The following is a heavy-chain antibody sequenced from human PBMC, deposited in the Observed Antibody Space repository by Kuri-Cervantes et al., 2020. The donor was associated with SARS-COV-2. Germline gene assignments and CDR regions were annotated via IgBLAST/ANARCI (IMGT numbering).Heavy chain of an antibody. Sequence: SETLSFTCTVSGDSISSYYWSWIRQPPGKGLEWIGYIYYSGGTNYNPSLKSRVTISVDTSKNPFSLKLSSVTAADTAVYYCARGFDYWGQGTLVTVSS. CDR1: GDSISSYY. CDR2: IYYSGGT. CDR3: ARGFDY. V-gene: IGHV4-59*01. J-gene: IGHJ4*02.